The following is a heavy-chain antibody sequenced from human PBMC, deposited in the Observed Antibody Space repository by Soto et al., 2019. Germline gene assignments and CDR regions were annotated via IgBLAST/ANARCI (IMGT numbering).Heavy chain of an antibody. D-gene: IGHD3-10*01. CDR3: ARGYGAGSYYNYDWYFDL. V-gene: IGHV3-21*01. CDR2: ISSSSSYI. CDR1: GFTFSSYS. Sequence: EVQLVESGGGLVKPGGSLRLSCAASGFTFSSYSMNWVRQAPGKGLEWVSSISSSSSYISYADSVKGRFTISRDNAKNSLYLQMSSLRAEDTAVYYCARGYGAGSYYNYDWYFDLWGRGTLVAVSS. J-gene: IGHJ2*01.